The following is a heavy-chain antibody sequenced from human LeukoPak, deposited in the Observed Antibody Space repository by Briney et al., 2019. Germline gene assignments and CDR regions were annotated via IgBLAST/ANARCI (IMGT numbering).Heavy chain of an antibody. CDR3: ASGERYCSSTSCYVLDY. CDR1: GGSISSGGYY. Sequence: SETLSLTCTVSGGSISSGGYYWSWIRQHPGKGLEWIGYIYYSGSTYYNPSLKSRVTISVDTSKNQFSLKLSSVTAADTAVYYCASGERYCSSTSCYVLDYWGQGTLVTVSS. CDR2: IYYSGST. D-gene: IGHD2-2*01. V-gene: IGHV4-31*03. J-gene: IGHJ4*02.